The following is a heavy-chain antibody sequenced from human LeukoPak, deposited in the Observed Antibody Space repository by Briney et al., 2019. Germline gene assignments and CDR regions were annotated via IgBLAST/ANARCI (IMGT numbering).Heavy chain of an antibody. V-gene: IGHV1-18*04. CDR3: ARDSGSSWYENFDY. J-gene: IGHJ4*02. CDR1: GYTFTSYG. Sequence: ASVKVSCKASGYTFTSYGISWVRQAPGQGLEWMGWISVYNGNTNYAQKLQGRVTMTTDTSTSTAYMELRSLRSDDTAVYYCARDSGSSWYENFDYWGQGTLVTVSS. D-gene: IGHD6-13*01. CDR2: ISVYNGNT.